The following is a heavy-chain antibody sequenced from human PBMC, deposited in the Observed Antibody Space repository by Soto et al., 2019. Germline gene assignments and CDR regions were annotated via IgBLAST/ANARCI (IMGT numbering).Heavy chain of an antibody. V-gene: IGHV1-58*01. Sequence: ASVKVSCKASGFTFTSSAVQWVRQARGQRLEWIGWIVVGRGNTNYAQKFQERVTITRDMSTSTAYMELSSLRSEYTAVYYCAADNDMIVVAPPFYWGQGTLVTVS. J-gene: IGHJ4*02. CDR1: GFTFTSSA. CDR3: AADNDMIVVAPPFY. D-gene: IGHD3-22*01. CDR2: IVVGRGNT.